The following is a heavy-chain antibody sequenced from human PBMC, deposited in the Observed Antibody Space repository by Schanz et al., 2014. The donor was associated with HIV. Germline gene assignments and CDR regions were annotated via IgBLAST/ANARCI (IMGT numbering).Heavy chain of an antibody. CDR3: ARVEGPPTFYYYYYGSDF. Sequence: EVQLLESGGGLVQPGGSLRLSCAASRFTFSSYAMSWVRQAPGKGLEWVSLISGSGGHTYYADSVKGRFTISRDNSKSTLYLQMNSLRAEDTAVYYCARVEGPPTFYYYYYGSDFWGQGTLVTVSS. V-gene: IGHV3-23*01. J-gene: IGHJ6*02. CDR2: ISGSGGHT. CDR1: RFTFSSYA. D-gene: IGHD4-4*01.